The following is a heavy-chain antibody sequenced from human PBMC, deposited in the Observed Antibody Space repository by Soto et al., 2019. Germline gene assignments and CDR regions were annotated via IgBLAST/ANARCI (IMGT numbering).Heavy chain of an antibody. Sequence: GGSLRLSCAASGFTFSSYSMNWVRQAPGKGLEWVSYISSSSSTIYYADSVKGRFTISRDNAKNSLYLQMNSLRDEDTAVYYCARGGDFWSGYCWVSNRGYGMDVWGQGTTVTVSS. D-gene: IGHD3-3*01. J-gene: IGHJ6*02. CDR2: ISSSSSTI. CDR3: ARGGDFWSGYCWVSNRGYGMDV. CDR1: GFTFSSYS. V-gene: IGHV3-48*02.